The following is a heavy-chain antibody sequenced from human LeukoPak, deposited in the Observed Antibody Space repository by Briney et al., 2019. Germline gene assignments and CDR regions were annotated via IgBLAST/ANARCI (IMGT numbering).Heavy chain of an antibody. CDR2: ISSSGSYI. J-gene: IGHJ4*02. CDR1: GFTFSSYS. V-gene: IGHV3-21*01. Sequence: GGSLRLSCAASGFTFSSYSMNWVRQAPGKGLEWVSSISSSGSYIHYADSVKGRFTISRDNAKNSLYLQMNSLRAEDTAVYCCARAPTVSDYWGQGTPVTVSS. CDR3: ARAPTVSDY. D-gene: IGHD4-17*01.